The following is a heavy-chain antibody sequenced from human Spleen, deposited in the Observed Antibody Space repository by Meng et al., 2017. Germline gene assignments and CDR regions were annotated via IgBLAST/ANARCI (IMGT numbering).Heavy chain of an antibody. Sequence: GESLKISCAASGFTFSSYAMSWVRQAPGKGLEWVSAISGSGGSTYYADSVKGRFTISRDDSKNTLYLQMNTLRAEDTALYYCAKTSSTCFDPWGQGTPVTVSS. CDR1: GFTFSSYA. J-gene: IGHJ5*02. CDR3: AKTSSTCFDP. V-gene: IGHV3-23*01. CDR2: ISGSGGST.